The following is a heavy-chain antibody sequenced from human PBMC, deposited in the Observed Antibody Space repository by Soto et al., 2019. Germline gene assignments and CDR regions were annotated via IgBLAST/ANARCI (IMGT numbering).Heavy chain of an antibody. V-gene: IGHV3-11*01. CDR1: GFIFSDYY. J-gene: IGHJ4*02. Sequence: GGSLRLSCAASGFIFSDYYKSWIRQAPGKGLEWISYISSSDNIIYYADSVKGRFTISRDNAKNSLYLQMNSLRAEDTAVYYCARDRGYYDSSGYFDYWGQGTLVTVSS. CDR2: ISSSDNII. D-gene: IGHD3-22*01. CDR3: ARDRGYYDSSGYFDY.